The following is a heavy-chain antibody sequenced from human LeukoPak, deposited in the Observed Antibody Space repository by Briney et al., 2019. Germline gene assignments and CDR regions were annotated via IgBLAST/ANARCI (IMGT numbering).Heavy chain of an antibody. CDR2: IYPGDSDT. V-gene: IGHV5-51*01. J-gene: IGHJ5*02. CDR3: ARHGLDCSGGSCYIWFDP. Sequence: GASLQISCQGSGSSFTSYWIGWVRQLPGKGLEGMGIIYPGDSDTRYSPSFQGQVTISADKSISTAYLQWSSLKASDTAMYYCARHGLDCSGGSCYIWFDPWGQGTLVTVSS. D-gene: IGHD2-15*01. CDR1: GSSFTSYW.